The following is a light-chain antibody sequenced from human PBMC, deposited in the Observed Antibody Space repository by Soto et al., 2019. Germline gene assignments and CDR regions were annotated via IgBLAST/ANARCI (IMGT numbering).Light chain of an antibody. CDR1: QGISSY. CDR3: QQLNNSPFT. CDR2: GAS. V-gene: IGKV1-9*01. Sequence: DTQLTQSPSFLSASVGDRVTIICRASQGISSYFAWYQQKPGKAPNLLIYGASTLQTGVPSRFSGSGSGTEFTLTISGLQPEDVASYYCQQLNNSPFTFGPGTKVDIK. J-gene: IGKJ3*01.